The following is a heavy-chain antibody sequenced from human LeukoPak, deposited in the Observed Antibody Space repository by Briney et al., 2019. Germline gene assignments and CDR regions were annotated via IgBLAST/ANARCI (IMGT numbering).Heavy chain of an antibody. V-gene: IGHV4-59*08. CDR3: AKRIIKARENGDSNWLDP. CDR1: GDSITNSY. D-gene: IGHD4-17*01. CDR2: ISYGGST. J-gene: IGHJ5*01. Sequence: PSETLSLTCTVSGDSITNSYWNWIRQPPGRGLEWIGRISYGGSTNYNPSLKSRVIISRDTSKNQFSLELTSVTAADTAIYYCAKRIIKARENGDSNWLDPWGQGTLVTVSS.